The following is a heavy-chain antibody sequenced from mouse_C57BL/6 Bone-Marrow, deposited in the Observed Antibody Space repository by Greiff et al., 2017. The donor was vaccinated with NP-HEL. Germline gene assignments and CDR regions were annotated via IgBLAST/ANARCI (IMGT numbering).Heavy chain of an antibody. D-gene: IGHD2-5*01. Sequence: VKLQESGAELARPGASVKLSCKASGYTFTSYGISWVKQRTGQGLEWIGEIYPRSGNTYYNEKFKGKATLTADKSSSTAYMELRSLTSEDSAVYFCARTYYSNCFDYWGQGTTLTVSS. CDR1: GYTFTSYG. CDR2: IYPRSGNT. V-gene: IGHV1-81*01. CDR3: ARTYYSNCFDY. J-gene: IGHJ2*01.